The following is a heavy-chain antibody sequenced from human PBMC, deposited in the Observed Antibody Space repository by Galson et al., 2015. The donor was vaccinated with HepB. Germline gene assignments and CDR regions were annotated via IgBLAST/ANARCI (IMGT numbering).Heavy chain of an antibody. V-gene: IGHV3-74*01. D-gene: IGHD1-26*01. CDR2: INNDGSST. J-gene: IGHJ6*03. CDR1: GFTLRHYW. CDR3: ARVASSYYIDV. Sequence: SLRLSCAASGFTLRHYWMHWVRQAPGKGLVWVSRINNDGSSTSYADSVQGRFTISRDNAKNTLYLQMDSLRAEDSAVYYCARVASSYYIDVWGKGTTVTVSS.